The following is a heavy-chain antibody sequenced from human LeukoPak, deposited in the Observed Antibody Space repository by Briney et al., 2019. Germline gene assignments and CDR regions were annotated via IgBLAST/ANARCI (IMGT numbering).Heavy chain of an antibody. V-gene: IGHV4-61*01. J-gene: IGHJ6*03. D-gene: IGHD3-16*01. CDR3: TRASYYHMDV. Sequence: PSETLSLTCTVSGGSISSGSYYWSWIRQPPGKGLEWIGYIYYSGSTNYNPSLKSRVTISVDTSKNQFSLKLNSVTAADTAVYYCTRASYYHMDVWGKGTTVTISS. CDR1: GGSISSGSYY. CDR2: IYYSGST.